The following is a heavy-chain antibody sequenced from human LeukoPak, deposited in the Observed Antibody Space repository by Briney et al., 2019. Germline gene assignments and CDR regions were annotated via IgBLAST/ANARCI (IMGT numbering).Heavy chain of an antibody. Sequence: SETLSLTCAVYGGSFSGYYWSWIRQPPGKGLEWIGEINHSGSTYYNPSLKSRVTISVDTSKNQSSLKLSSVTAADTAVYYCARKEMGIWAAATFDYWGQGTLVTVSS. CDR1: GGSFSGYY. D-gene: IGHD6-13*01. CDR3: ARKEMGIWAAATFDY. V-gene: IGHV4-34*01. CDR2: INHSGST. J-gene: IGHJ4*02.